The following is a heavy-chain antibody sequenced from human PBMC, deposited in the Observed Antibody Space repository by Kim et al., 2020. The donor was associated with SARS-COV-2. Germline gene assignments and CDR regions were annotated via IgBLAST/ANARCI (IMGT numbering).Heavy chain of an antibody. CDR3: ARRLSNTSGWGSHYCDL. CDR2: INHSGRT. D-gene: IGHD3-10*01. Sequence: SETLSLTCAVYGGSFSGYYWSWIRQPPGKGLEWIGEINHSGRTNYNPSPKSRVTISVDTSKNQFSLKLTSVTAADAALYFCARRLSNTSGWGSHYCDLWGQGTLVTVSS. CDR1: GGSFSGYY. J-gene: IGHJ1*01. V-gene: IGHV4-34*01.